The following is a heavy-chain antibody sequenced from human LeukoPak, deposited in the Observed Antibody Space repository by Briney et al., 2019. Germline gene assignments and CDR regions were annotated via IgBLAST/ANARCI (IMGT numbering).Heavy chain of an antibody. D-gene: IGHD2-15*01. V-gene: IGHV4-59*01. J-gene: IGHJ3*02. Sequence: SETLSLTCTVSGGFISNYYWSWIRQPPGKGLEWIGYIYYSGSTNYNPSLKSRVTISVDTSKNQFSLKLSSVTAADTAVYYCAREVVVAAHDAFDIWGQGTMVTVSS. CDR2: IYYSGST. CDR3: AREVVVAAHDAFDI. CDR1: GGFISNYY.